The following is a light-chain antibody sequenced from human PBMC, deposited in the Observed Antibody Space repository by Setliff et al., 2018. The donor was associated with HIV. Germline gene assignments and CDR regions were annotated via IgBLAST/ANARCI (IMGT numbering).Light chain of an antibody. CDR1: SSDVGGYNY. CDR2: EVS. Sequence: LPQPASVSGSPGQSITMSCTGTSSDVGGYNYVSWYQQHPGKAPKLIIYEVSNRPSGVSNRFSGSKSGNTASLTISGLQAEDEADYYCSSYTSIYTYVFGTGTKVTVL. CDR3: SSYTSIYTYV. V-gene: IGLV2-14*01. J-gene: IGLJ1*01.